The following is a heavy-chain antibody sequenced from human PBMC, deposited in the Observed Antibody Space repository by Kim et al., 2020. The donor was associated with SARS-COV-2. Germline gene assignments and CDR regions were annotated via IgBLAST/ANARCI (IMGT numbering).Heavy chain of an antibody. D-gene: IGHD4-17*01. CDR3: ASEGGDYVSDAFDI. Sequence: AGSLECRFTISRDNSKDTLYLQMNSLRAEDTAVYYCASEGGDYVSDAFDIWGQGTMVTVSS. J-gene: IGHJ3*02. V-gene: IGHV3-33*01.